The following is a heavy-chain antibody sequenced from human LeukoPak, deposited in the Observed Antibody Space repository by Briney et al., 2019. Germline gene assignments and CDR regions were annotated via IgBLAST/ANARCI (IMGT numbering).Heavy chain of an antibody. J-gene: IGHJ3*02. Sequence: GGSLRLSCAASGFTFSSYWMSWVRQAPGKGLEWVATIKQDGSEKYYVDSVKGRFTISRDNAKNSLYLQMNSLRAEDTAVYCCARSFPGYSSGWYDAFDIWGQGTMVTVSS. CDR3: ARSFPGYSSGWYDAFDI. D-gene: IGHD6-19*01. CDR2: IKQDGSEK. CDR1: GFTFSSYW. V-gene: IGHV3-7*01.